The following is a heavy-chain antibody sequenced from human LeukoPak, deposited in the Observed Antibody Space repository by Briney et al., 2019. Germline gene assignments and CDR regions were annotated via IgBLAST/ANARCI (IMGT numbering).Heavy chain of an antibody. V-gene: IGHV3-48*01. CDR3: ARAMNLGYYDSSGDFDY. Sequence: GGSLRLSCAASGFTFSSYSMNGVSQAPGKGLEWVSYISSSSSTIYYADSVKGRFTISRDNAKNSLYLQMNSLRAEDTAVYYCARAMNLGYYDSSGDFDYWGQGTLVTVSS. CDR1: GFTFSSYS. J-gene: IGHJ4*02. D-gene: IGHD3-22*01. CDR2: ISSSSSTI.